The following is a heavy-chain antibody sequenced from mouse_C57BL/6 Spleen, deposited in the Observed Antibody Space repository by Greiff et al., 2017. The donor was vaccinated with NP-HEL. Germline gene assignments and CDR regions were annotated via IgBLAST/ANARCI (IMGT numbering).Heavy chain of an antibody. CDR3: ARGDSFAY. Sequence: VKLMESGAELVRPGASVTLSCKASGYTFTDYEMHWVKQTPVHGLEWIGAIDPETGGTAYNQKFKGKATLTVDKSSSTAYMELRSLTSEDSAVYYCARGDSFAYWGQGTLVTVSA. J-gene: IGHJ3*01. CDR1: GYTFTDYE. CDR2: IDPETGGT. V-gene: IGHV1-15*01. D-gene: IGHD3-3*01.